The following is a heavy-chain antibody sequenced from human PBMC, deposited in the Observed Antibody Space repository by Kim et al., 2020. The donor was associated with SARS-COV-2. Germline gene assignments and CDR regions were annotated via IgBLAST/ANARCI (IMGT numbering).Heavy chain of an antibody. CDR3: ARDARYFDWDGMDV. CDR2: ISYDGSNK. D-gene: IGHD3-9*01. Sequence: GGSLRLSCAASGFTFSSYGMHWVRQAPGKGLEWVAVISYDGSNKYYADSVKGRFTISRDNSKNTLYLQMNSLRAGDTAVYYCARDARYFDWDGMDVWGQGTTVTVSS. CDR1: GFTFSSYG. J-gene: IGHJ6*02. V-gene: IGHV3-33*05.